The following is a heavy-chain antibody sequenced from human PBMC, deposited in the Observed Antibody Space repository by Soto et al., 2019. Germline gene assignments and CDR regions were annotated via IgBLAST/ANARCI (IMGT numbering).Heavy chain of an antibody. V-gene: IGHV3-23*01. CDR3: AKDVRIAAAGPYYFDY. CDR1: GFTFSSYA. D-gene: IGHD6-13*01. CDR2: ISGSGGST. J-gene: IGHJ4*02. Sequence: EVQLLESGGGLVQPGGSLRLSCAASGFTFSSYAMSWVRQAPGKGLEWVSAISGSGGSTYYEDSVKGRFTISRDNSKNTLYLQMNSLRAEDTAVYYCAKDVRIAAAGPYYFDYWGQGTLVTVSS.